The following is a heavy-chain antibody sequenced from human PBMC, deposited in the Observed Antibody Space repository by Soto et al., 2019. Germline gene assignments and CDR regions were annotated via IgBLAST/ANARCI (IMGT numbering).Heavy chain of an antibody. J-gene: IGHJ4*02. Sequence: ASVKVSCKACGYTFTSYGISWVRQARGQGLEWMGWISAYNGNTNYAQKLQGRVTMTTDTSTSTAYMELRSLRSDDTAVYYCARATQYYSDSPGGYWGQGTLVIVSS. V-gene: IGHV1-18*01. CDR2: ISAYNGNT. D-gene: IGHD3-22*01. CDR1: GYTFTSYG. CDR3: ARATQYYSDSPGGY.